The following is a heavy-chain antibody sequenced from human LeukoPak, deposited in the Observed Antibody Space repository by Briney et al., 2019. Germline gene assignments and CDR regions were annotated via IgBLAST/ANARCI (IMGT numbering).Heavy chain of an antibody. CDR1: GFTFSSYG. V-gene: IGHV3-30*18. D-gene: IGHD6-19*01. CDR3: AKDLGQWPTFDPY. CDR2: ISYDGSNK. Sequence: GGSLRLSCAASGFTFSSYGMHWVRQAPGKGLEWVAVISYDGSNKYYADSVKGRFTISRDNSKNTLYLQMNSLRAEDTAVYYCAKDLGQWPTFDPYWGQGTLVTVSS. J-gene: IGHJ4*02.